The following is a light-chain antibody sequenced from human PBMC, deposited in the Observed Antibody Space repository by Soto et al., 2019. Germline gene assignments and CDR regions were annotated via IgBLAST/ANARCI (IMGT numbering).Light chain of an antibody. Sequence: EIVLTQSPANLSLSPGERVTLXCRASESIISYVAWSEQKPGQAPRPIVFDLSNRAKGPPARFSGGGSGTAFTRTISRLEPEDFAVYYGQQHADRPRTFGGGTKVDI. CDR2: DLS. V-gene: IGKV3-11*01. CDR1: ESIISY. J-gene: IGKJ4*01. CDR3: QQHADRPRT.